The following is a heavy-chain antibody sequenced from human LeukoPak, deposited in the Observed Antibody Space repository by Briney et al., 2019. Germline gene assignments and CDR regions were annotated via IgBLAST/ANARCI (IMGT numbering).Heavy chain of an antibody. CDR1: GGTFSSYV. Sequence: GASVKVSCKASGGTFSSYVISWARQAPGQGLEWMGGIIPIFGTANYAQKLQGRVTITADESTSTAYMELSSLRSDDTAVYYCARIWFGELLYDYWGQGTLVTVSS. CDR2: IIPIFGTA. J-gene: IGHJ4*02. CDR3: ARIWFGELLYDY. D-gene: IGHD3-10*01. V-gene: IGHV1-69*01.